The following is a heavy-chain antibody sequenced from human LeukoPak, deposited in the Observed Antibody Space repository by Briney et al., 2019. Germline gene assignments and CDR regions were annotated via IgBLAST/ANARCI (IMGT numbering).Heavy chain of an antibody. J-gene: IGHJ4*02. Sequence: GGSLRLSCAASGFTFDDYAMHWVRQAPGKGLEWVSGISWDSFTIGYADSVKGRFTISRDNAKNSLYLQMNSLRAEDTAVYYCARASTFDYWGQGTLVTVSS. D-gene: IGHD2-2*01. CDR3: ARASTFDY. CDR1: GFTFDDYA. CDR2: ISWDSFTI. V-gene: IGHV3-9*01.